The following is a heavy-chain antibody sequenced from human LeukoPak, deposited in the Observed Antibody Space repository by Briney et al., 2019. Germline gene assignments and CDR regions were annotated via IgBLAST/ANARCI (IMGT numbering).Heavy chain of an antibody. CDR1: GYTFIDYN. D-gene: IGHD3-16*02. V-gene: IGHV1-2*04. CDR2: VNPNSGGT. Sequence: ASVKVSCKASGYTFIDYNVHWVRQAPGQGLEWMGWVNPNSGGTHYAQKFQGWVTMTRDTSTSTAYMELRSLRSDDTAVYYCARDSDYVWGSYRLGAFDIWGQGTMVTVSS. CDR3: ARDSDYVWGSYRLGAFDI. J-gene: IGHJ3*02.